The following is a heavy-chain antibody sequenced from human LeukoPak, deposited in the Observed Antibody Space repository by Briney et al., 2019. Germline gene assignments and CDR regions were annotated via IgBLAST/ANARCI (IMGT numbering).Heavy chain of an antibody. CDR2: IKSKSDGGTI. V-gene: IGHV3-15*01. Sequence: GXSLRLSCVGSGFTFSDAWMSWVRQAPGKGLEWVGRIKSKSDGGTIDYAAPVKGRFTISRDDSRNTLYLQMNSLKTEDTAVYYCTTRRQDGWWGQGTLVTVS. CDR1: GFTFSDAW. J-gene: IGHJ4*02. D-gene: IGHD2-15*01. CDR3: TTRRQDGW.